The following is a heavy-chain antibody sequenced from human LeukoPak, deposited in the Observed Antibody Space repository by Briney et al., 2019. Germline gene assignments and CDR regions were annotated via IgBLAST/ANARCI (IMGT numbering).Heavy chain of an antibody. V-gene: IGHV3-7*02. Sequence: GGSLRLSCAASGFTFSYYWMGWVRQAPGKGLEWVANIKQDGSEKYYVDSVRGRFTISRDNAKNSLYLQMNSMRAEDTAVYYCATRGGSGAYYFAYWGPGTLVTVSS. CDR1: GFTFSYYW. CDR3: ATRGGSGAYYFAY. J-gene: IGHJ4*02. D-gene: IGHD3-10*01. CDR2: IKQDGSEK.